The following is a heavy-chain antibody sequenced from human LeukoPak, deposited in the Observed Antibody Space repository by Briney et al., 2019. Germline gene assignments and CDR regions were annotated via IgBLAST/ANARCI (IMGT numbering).Heavy chain of an antibody. J-gene: IGHJ5*02. Sequence: GGSLRLSCAASGFTVSSNYMSWVRQAPGKGLEWVSVIYSGGSTYYADSVKGRFTISRDNSKNTLYLQMNSLRAEDTAVYYCARGVADPVGDGPGNNWFDPWGQGTLVTVSS. V-gene: IGHV3-53*01. CDR1: GFTVSSNY. CDR2: IYSGGST. D-gene: IGHD6-19*01. CDR3: ARGVADPVGDGPGNNWFDP.